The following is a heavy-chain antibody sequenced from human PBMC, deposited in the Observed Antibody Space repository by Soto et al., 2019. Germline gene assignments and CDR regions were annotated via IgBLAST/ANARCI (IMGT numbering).Heavy chain of an antibody. CDR1: GFTFSSYA. Sequence: PGGSLRLSCAASGFTFSSYAMSWVRQAPGKGLEWVSAISGSGGSTYYADSVKGRFTISRDNSKNTLYLQMNSLRAEDTAVYYCAKDPSSGWYSEYFQHWGQGTLVTVSS. D-gene: IGHD6-19*01. CDR2: ISGSGGST. CDR3: AKDPSSGWYSEYFQH. J-gene: IGHJ1*01. V-gene: IGHV3-23*01.